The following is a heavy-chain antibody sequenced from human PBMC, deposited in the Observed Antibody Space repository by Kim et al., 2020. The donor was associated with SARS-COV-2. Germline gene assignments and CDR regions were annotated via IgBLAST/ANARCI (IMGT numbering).Heavy chain of an antibody. Sequence: GGSLRLSCAASGFTFDDYAMHWVRQAPGKGLEWVSGISWNSGSIGYADSVKGRFTISRYNAKNSLYLQMNSLRAEDTAFYYCAKDIGTLISGWNKSTNYYYGLDVWGQGSTATVSS. V-gene: IGHV3-9*01. CDR3: AKDIGTLISGWNKSTNYYYGLDV. CDR2: ISWNSGSI. CDR1: GFTFDDYA. J-gene: IGHJ6*02. D-gene: IGHD6-19*01.